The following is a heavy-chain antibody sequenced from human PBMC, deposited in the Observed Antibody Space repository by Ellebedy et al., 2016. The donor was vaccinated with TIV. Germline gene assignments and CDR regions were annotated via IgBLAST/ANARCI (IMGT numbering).Heavy chain of an antibody. Sequence: SETLSLXXAVYGGSFSGYYWSWIRQPPGKGLEWIGEINRGGSTNYNPSLKSRVTISVDTSKNRFSLKLSSVTAADTAVYFCARGYGSGSYYSYWGQGTLVTVPS. CDR1: GGSFSGYY. CDR2: INRGGST. J-gene: IGHJ4*02. CDR3: ARGYGSGSYYSY. V-gene: IGHV4-34*01. D-gene: IGHD3-10*01.